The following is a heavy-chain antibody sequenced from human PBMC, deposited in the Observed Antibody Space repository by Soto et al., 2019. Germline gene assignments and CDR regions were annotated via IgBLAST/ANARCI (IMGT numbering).Heavy chain of an antibody. CDR2: IYYSGST. Sequence: SETLSLTCTVSGGSISSGDYYWSWIRQPPGKGLEWIGYIYYSGSTYYNPSLKSRVTISVDTSKNQFSLKLSSVTAADTAVYYCARTPRMYYDYVWGSYRPHPGYFDYWGQGTLVTVSS. D-gene: IGHD3-16*02. V-gene: IGHV4-30-4*01. CDR1: GGSISSGDYY. J-gene: IGHJ4*02. CDR3: ARTPRMYYDYVWGSYRPHPGYFDY.